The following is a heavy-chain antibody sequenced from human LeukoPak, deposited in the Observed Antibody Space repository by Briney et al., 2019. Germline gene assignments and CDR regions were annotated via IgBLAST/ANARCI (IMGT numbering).Heavy chain of an antibody. CDR1: GFTFNSYA. CDR2: IRYDGSNK. Sequence: GGSLRLSCAASGFTFNSYAMHWVRQAPGKGLEWVAFIRYDGSNKYYADSVKGRFTISRDNSRNTLYLQMNSLRAEDTAVYYCAKERYRGPYYYGMDVWGQGTTVTVSS. CDR3: AKERYRGPYYYGMDV. V-gene: IGHV3-30*02. J-gene: IGHJ6*02. D-gene: IGHD1-26*01.